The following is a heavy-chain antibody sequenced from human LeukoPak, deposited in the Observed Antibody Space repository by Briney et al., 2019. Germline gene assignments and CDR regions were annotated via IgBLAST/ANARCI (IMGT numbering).Heavy chain of an antibody. V-gene: IGHV4-39*01. CDR3: AGRAHLGEPAA. CDR2: IYHDGST. J-gene: IGHJ5*02. CDR1: GGSLSSSSYC. Sequence: SETLSLTCAVSGGSLSSSSYCWAWIRQPPGQGLLWIGSIYHDGSTYSNPSLEGRVTISVDTSKNQISLKLTSVTAAETAMYHCAGRAHLGEPAAWGQGTLVTVFS.